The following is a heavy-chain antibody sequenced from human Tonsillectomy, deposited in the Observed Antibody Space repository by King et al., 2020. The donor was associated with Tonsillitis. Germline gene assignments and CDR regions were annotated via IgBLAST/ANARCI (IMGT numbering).Heavy chain of an antibody. D-gene: IGHD6-6*01. J-gene: IGHJ4*02. V-gene: IGHV1-8*01. Sequence: QLVQSGAEVKKPGASVKVSCKASGYTFTSYDINWVRQATGQGLEWMGWMNPNSGNTGYAQKFQGRVTMTRNTSISTAYMELSSLRSEDPAVYYWARGSPHRPPGSFDYWGQGTLVTVSS. CDR2: MNPNSGNT. CDR3: ARGSPHRPPGSFDY. CDR1: GYTFTSYD.